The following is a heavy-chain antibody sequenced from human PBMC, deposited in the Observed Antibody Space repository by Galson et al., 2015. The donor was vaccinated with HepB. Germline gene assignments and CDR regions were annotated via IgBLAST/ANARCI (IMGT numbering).Heavy chain of an antibody. J-gene: IGHJ3*02. CDR2: ISSSSSTI. CDR1: GFTFSSYS. CDR3: ARAGGMEWFTPTFDI. D-gene: IGHD3-3*01. V-gene: IGHV3-48*02. Sequence: SLRLSCAASGFTFSSYSMNWVRQAPGKGLEWVSYISSSSSTIYYADSVKGRFTISRDNAKNSLYLQMNSLRDEDTAVYYCARAGGMEWFTPTFDIWGQGTMVTVSS.